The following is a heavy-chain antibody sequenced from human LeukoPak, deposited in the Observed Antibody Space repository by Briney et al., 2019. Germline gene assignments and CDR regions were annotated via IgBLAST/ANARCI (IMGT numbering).Heavy chain of an antibody. CDR1: GGSISSGGHY. Sequence: SETLSLTCTVSGGSISSGGHYWSWIRQPAGKGLEYLGRISSTGSTNYNPSLRSRVTILADTSKNHFSLKLTSVTAADTAVYYCARDQTYSGSGIYTYFDYWGQGILVTVSS. J-gene: IGHJ4*02. D-gene: IGHD3-10*01. CDR3: ARDQTYSGSGIYTYFDY. CDR2: ISSTGST. V-gene: IGHV4-61*02.